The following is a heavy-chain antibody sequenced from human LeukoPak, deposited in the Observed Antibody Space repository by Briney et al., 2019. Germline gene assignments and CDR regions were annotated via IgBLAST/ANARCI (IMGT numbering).Heavy chain of an antibody. D-gene: IGHD3-3*01. J-gene: IGHJ4*02. CDR2: IYSGGST. CDR3: ARGGDFWDY. CDR1: GLTHSSNY. V-gene: IGHV3-53*01. Sequence: GGSLRLSCAASGLTHSSNYMRWVRPAPGKGRAWVAVIYSGGSTYYADSVNGRFTISRDNSKITLYLQMDSPRAEDTAVYYCARGGDFWDYWGQGTLVTVSS.